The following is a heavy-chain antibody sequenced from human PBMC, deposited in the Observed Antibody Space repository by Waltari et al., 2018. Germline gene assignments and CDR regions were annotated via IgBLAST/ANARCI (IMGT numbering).Heavy chain of an antibody. J-gene: IGHJ4*02. Sequence: EVQLVESGGGLVKPGGSLRLSCAASGFTFSSDWMTWVRQAPGKGLEWVANIKQDGSVKYYVDSVRGRFTISRDNAKNSLYLQMNILRAEDTAVYYCARDSGYSGYNSYSFDYWGQGTLVTVSS. D-gene: IGHD5-12*01. CDR1: GFTFSSDW. V-gene: IGHV3-7*01. CDR2: IKQDGSVK. CDR3: ARDSGYSGYNSYSFDY.